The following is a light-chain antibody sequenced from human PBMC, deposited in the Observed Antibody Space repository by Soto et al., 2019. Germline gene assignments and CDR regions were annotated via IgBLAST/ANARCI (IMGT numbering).Light chain of an antibody. CDR2: DVS. CDR3: SSYTSSSTLYV. V-gene: IGLV2-14*01. CDR1: SSDVGGYNY. J-gene: IGLJ1*01. Sequence: QSALTQPASASGSPGQSVTISCTGTSSDVGGYNYVSWYQQHPGKAPKLMIYDVSNRPSGVSNRFSGSKSGNTASLTISGLQADDEADYYCSSYTSSSTLYVFGTGTKVTVL.